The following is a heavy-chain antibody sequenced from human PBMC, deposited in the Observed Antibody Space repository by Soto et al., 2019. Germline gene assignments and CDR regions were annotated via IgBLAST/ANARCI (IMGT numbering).Heavy chain of an antibody. CDR3: ARDPTVTTSGVKYYYYGLDV. V-gene: IGHV3-30-3*01. Sequence: GGSLRLSCAASGSTFSRNAMHWVRQAPGKGLEWVAVISNDGSNEYYADSVKGRFTISRDNSKNTLYLQINSLGAEDTAVYYCARDPTVTTSGVKYYYYGLDVWGQGTTVTVSS. CDR1: GSTFSRNA. J-gene: IGHJ6*02. D-gene: IGHD4-4*01. CDR2: ISNDGSNE.